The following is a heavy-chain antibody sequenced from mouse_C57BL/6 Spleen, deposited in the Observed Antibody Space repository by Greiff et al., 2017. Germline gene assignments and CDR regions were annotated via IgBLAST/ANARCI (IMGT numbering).Heavy chain of an antibody. Sequence: QVQLQQSGAELVKPGASVPMSCKASGSTFTTSPIEWMKQNHGKSLEWIGNFHPYNDDTKYNETFKGKATLTVEKSSSTVYLELSRLTSDDSAVYYCARRDWDGYYFDYWGQGTTLTVSS. CDR3: ARRDWDGYYFDY. CDR1: GSTFTTSP. D-gene: IGHD4-1*01. V-gene: IGHV1-47*01. J-gene: IGHJ2*01. CDR2: FHPYNDDT.